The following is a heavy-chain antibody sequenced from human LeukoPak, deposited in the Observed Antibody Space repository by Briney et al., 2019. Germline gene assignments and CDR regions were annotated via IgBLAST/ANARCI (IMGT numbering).Heavy chain of an antibody. Sequence: GGSLRLSCAASGFTFSSYSMNWVRQAPGKGLEWVSSISSSSYIYYADSVKGRFTISRDNAKNSLYLQMNSLRAEDTAVYYCARDATTYCGGDCYFGAAGYWGQGTLVTVSS. CDR3: ARDATTYCGGDCYFGAAGY. V-gene: IGHV3-21*01. CDR1: GFTFSSYS. D-gene: IGHD2-21*01. J-gene: IGHJ4*02. CDR2: ISSSSYI.